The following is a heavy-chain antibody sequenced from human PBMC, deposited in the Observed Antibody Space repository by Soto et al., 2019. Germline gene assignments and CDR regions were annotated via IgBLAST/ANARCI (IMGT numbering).Heavy chain of an antibody. J-gene: IGHJ4*02. CDR1: GFTFSSYG. D-gene: IGHD1-26*01. Sequence: PGGSLRLSCAGSGFTFSSYGIHWVRQAPGKGLEWVALISYDGGNEKYTESVKDRFTISRDDSHNVAYSQMSSLRTEDTAIYYCAKDRYSGTYPTDFDYWGQGSLVTVSS. CDR3: AKDRYSGTYPTDFDY. V-gene: IGHV3-30*18. CDR2: ISYDGGNE.